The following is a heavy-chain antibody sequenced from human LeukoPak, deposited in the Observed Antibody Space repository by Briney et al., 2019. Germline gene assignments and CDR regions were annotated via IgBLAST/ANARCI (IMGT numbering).Heavy chain of an antibody. Sequence: SQTLSLTCTVSGGSIGTGREYWSWIRQPAGKGLEWIGRVYATGCTNYSPSLKSRATISLDPSKNQFSLKLSSVTAADTAMYYCARLAPYSSGPHFDYWGQGILVTVSS. CDR1: GGSIGTGREY. J-gene: IGHJ4*02. V-gene: IGHV4-61*02. CDR3: ARLAPYSSGPHFDY. D-gene: IGHD6-19*01. CDR2: VYATGCT.